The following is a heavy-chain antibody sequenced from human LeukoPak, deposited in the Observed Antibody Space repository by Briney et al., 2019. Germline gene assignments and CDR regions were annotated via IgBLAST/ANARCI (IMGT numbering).Heavy chain of an antibody. D-gene: IGHD2-2*01. Sequence: PGGSLRLSCAASGFTFSSYSMNWVRHAPGKGLEGVSSISSSSSYIYYADSVKGRFTISRDNAKNSLYLQMNSMRAEDTAVYYCARGGYCSSTSCYFRFDPWGQGTLVTVSS. CDR1: GFTFSSYS. J-gene: IGHJ5*02. CDR3: ARGGYCSSTSCYFRFDP. V-gene: IGHV3-21*01. CDR2: ISSSSSYI.